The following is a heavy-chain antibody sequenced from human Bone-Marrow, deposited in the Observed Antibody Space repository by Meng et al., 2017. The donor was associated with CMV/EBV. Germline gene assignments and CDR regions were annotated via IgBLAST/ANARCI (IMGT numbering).Heavy chain of an antibody. J-gene: IGHJ4*02. Sequence: ETLSLTCAASGFTFTNYNMNWVRQAPGRGLEWVSSISGSGSYISYVDSVKGRFTISRDNAKNLLYLQMNSLRAEDTAVYYCARADGSYSAFHCWGQGTLVTVSS. CDR3: ARADGSYSAFHC. D-gene: IGHD1-26*01. CDR1: GFTFTNYN. V-gene: IGHV3-21*01. CDR2: ISGSGSYI.